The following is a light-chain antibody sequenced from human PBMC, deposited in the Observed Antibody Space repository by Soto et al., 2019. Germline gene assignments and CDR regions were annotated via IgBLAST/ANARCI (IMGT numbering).Light chain of an antibody. V-gene: IGKV3-20*01. Sequence: EIVLTQSPGTLSLSPGERSTLSCRASQSVSSSYLACYQQKPGQAPRRLIYGASSRATGIPDRFSGSGSGTDFTLSISRLEPEDFAVYYCQQFGRYRTFGQGTKVDIK. CDR3: QQFGRYRT. J-gene: IGKJ1*01. CDR1: QSVSSSY. CDR2: GAS.